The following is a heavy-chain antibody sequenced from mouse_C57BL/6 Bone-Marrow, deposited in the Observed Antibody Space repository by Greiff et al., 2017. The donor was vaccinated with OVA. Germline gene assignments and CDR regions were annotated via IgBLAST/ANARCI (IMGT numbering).Heavy chain of an antibody. CDR3: ASSGDYDVNWYFDV. J-gene: IGHJ1*03. CDR2: ISSGGSYT. Sequence: EVKVVESGGDLVKPGGSLKLSCAASGFTFSSYGMSWVRQTPDKRLEWVATISSGGSYTYYPDSVKGRFTISRDNTTNTLYLQMSSLKSEDTAMYYCASSGDYDVNWYFDVWGTGTTVTVSS. D-gene: IGHD2-4*01. CDR1: GFTFSSYG. V-gene: IGHV5-6*01.